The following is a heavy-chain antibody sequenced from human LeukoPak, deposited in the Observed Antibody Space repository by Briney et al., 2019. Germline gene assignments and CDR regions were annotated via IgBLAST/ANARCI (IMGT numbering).Heavy chain of an antibody. CDR1: GLTLSNTW. J-gene: IGHJ4*02. V-gene: IGHV3-15*01. CDR2: IKSKTDGGIK. CDR3: ATGRSGYFDS. Sequence: GGSLRLSCAASGLTLSNTWMTWVRQAPGKGLEWVARIKSKTDGGIKDYAAPVKGTFTISRDDSENTVYLQMNSLKIEDTAVYYCATGRSGYFDSWGQGTLVFVSS.